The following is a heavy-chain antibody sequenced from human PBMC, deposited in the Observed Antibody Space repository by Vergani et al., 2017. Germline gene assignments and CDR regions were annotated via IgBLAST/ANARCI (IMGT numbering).Heavy chain of an antibody. Sequence: QVQLQQWGAGLLKPSETLSLTCAVYGGSFSGYYWSWIRQPPGKGLEWIGEINHSGSTNYNPSLKSRVTISVDTSKNQFSLKLSSVTAADTAVYYCARPITMIVVAHSSPFDIWGQGTMVTGSS. CDR3: ARPITMIVVAHSSPFDI. J-gene: IGHJ3*02. V-gene: IGHV4-34*01. CDR2: INHSGST. CDR1: GGSFSGYY. D-gene: IGHD3-22*01.